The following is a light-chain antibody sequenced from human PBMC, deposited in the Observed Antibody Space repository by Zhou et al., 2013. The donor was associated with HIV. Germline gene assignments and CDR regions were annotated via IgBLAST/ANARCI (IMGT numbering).Light chain of an antibody. V-gene: IGKV3-15*01. J-gene: IGKJ4*01. CDR1: QSVSNN. Sequence: EIVMTQSPATLSVSPGERATLSCRASQSVSNNLAWYQQKPGQAPRLLIFGASTRATGIPARFSGSGSGRDFTLTISSLQPDDFATYYCQQLYSYPNTFGGGTKVEIK. CDR2: GAS. CDR3: QQLYSYPNT.